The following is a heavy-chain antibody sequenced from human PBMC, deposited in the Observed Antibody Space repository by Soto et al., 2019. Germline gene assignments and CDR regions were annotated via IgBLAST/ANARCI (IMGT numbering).Heavy chain of an antibody. V-gene: IGHV4-30-4*01. J-gene: IGHJ4*02. CDR3: ARESGAELYYFDY. CDR1: GFSVRSGVYY. Sequence: PXESPSLTCAVAGFSVRSGVYYWSWIRQPPGKGLEWIGYFSNSGRTYYSPSLKSRVTISVDTSKNQFSLELTSVTAADTAVYYCARESGAELYYFDYWGLGPVVTV. CDR2: FSNSGRT. D-gene: IGHD6-25*01.